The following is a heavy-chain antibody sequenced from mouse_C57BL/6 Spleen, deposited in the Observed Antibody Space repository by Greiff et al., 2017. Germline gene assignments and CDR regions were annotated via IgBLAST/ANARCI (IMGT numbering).Heavy chain of an antibody. V-gene: IGHV1-64*01. Sequence: QVQLQQPGAELVKPGASVKLSCKASGYTFTSYWMHWVKQRPGQGLEWIGMIPPNSGSTNYNEKFKSKATLTVDKSSSTAYMQLSSLTSEDSAVYYCARWGVVATNFDYWGQGTTLTVSS. CDR3: ARWGVVATNFDY. J-gene: IGHJ2*01. CDR1: GYTFTSYW. D-gene: IGHD1-1*01. CDR2: IPPNSGST.